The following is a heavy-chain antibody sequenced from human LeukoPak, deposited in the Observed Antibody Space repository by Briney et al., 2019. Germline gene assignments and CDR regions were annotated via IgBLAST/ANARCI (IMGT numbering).Heavy chain of an antibody. D-gene: IGHD3-9*01. CDR2: IHHSGNT. V-gene: IGHV4-4*02. J-gene: IGHJ4*02. CDR3: AKAGVWLPAV. Sequence: SETLSLTCTLSGGSVNSDNWWSWVRQPPGKGLEWIGEIHHSGNTNYSPSLKSRVTLSLDKSRNQFSLKLNSVTAADTAVYYCAKAGVWLPAVWGQGTLVTVSS. CDR1: GGSVNSDNW.